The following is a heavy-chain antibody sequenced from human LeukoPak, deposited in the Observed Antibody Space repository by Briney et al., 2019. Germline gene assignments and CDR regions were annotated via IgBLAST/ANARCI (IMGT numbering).Heavy chain of an antibody. D-gene: IGHD2-2*01. J-gene: IGHJ3*02. CDR1: GFTFSSYA. CDR2: ISGSGGST. V-gene: IGHV3-23*01. CDR3: AKEQIVVVPAAQGNAFDI. Sequence: PGGSLRLSCAASGFTFSSYAMSWVRQAPGKGLEWVSAISGSGGSTYYADSVKGRFTISRDNSKNTLYLQMNSLRAEDTAVYYCAKEQIVVVPAAQGNAFDIWDQGTMVTVSS.